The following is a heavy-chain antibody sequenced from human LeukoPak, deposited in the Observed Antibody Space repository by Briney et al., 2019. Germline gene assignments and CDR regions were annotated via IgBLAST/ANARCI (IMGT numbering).Heavy chain of an antibody. CDR3: TRVPSNWVYEGS. J-gene: IGHJ5*02. D-gene: IGHD7-27*01. V-gene: IGHV4-61*02. CDR2: ISTGRGT. Sequence: SETLSLTCTVSDASIGNAHYYWSWLRQPAGKGLEWIGRISTGRGTNYNPSLKGRVTISVDTSKNQFSLNLSSVTAADTAIYYCTRVPSNWVYEGSWGQEILVTVSS. CDR1: DASIGNAHYY.